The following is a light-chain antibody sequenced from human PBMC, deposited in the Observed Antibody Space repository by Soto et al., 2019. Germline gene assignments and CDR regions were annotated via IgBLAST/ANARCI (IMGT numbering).Light chain of an antibody. CDR3: AAWDSSLSAGGVV. J-gene: IGLJ2*01. Sequence: QAVVTQPPSVSAAPGQRVTISCSGSSFNIGNNYVSWYQQLPGTAPKLLIYDNNKRPSGIPDRFSGSKSGTSATLGITGLQTGDEAHYYCAAWDSSLSAGGVVFGGGTKLTVL. V-gene: IGLV1-51*01. CDR2: DNN. CDR1: SFNIGNNY.